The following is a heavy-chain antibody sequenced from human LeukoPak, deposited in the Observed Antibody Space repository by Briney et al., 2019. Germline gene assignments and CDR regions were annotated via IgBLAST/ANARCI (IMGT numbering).Heavy chain of an antibody. CDR2: IYYSGST. Sequence: PSETLSLTCAVYGGSFNGYYWSWIRQPPGKGLEWIGYIYYSGSTNYNPSLKSRATISVDTSKNQFSLKLSSVTAADTAVYYCARLTRSGYYPIVGWGQGTLVTVSS. D-gene: IGHD3-3*01. CDR1: GGSFNGYY. V-gene: IGHV4-59*08. J-gene: IGHJ4*02. CDR3: ARLTRSGYYPIVG.